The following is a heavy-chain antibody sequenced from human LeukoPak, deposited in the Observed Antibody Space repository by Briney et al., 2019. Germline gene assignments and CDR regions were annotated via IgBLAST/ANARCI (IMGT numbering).Heavy chain of an antibody. D-gene: IGHD3-10*01. Sequence: GGSLRLSCAASGFVFNNYPMSWVRQAPGKGLEWVSVINGGGDSTYYADSVKGRFTISRDNSKNTLFLQMNSLRAEDTAVYYCAKAFRYYYGSGSYFYWGQGTLVTVSS. CDR2: INGGGDST. CDR1: GFVFNNYP. V-gene: IGHV3-23*01. J-gene: IGHJ4*02. CDR3: AKAFRYYYGSGSYFY.